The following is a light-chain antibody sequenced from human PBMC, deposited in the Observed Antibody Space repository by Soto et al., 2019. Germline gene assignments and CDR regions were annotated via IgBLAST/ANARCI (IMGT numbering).Light chain of an antibody. J-gene: IGKJ2*01. CDR2: WAS. Sequence: DIVMTQSPDSLAVSLGERATINCKSSQSVLYSSNNKNYLAWYQQIPGQPPRLLIYWASARESGVPDRFSGSGSGTDFTLTITSLQSEDGAVYYCQQYYTTPYTFGQGTKVDIK. CDR3: QQYYTTPYT. V-gene: IGKV4-1*01. CDR1: QSVLYSSNNKNY.